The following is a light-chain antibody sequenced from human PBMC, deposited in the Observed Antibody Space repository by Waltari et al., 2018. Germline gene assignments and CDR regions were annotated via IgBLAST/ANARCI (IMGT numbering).Light chain of an antibody. CDR3: SSYAGNQVV. CDR1: SSAVGRHHH. CDR2: DVS. V-gene: IGLV2-11*01. J-gene: IGLJ2*01. Sequence: SALARPRSVSGSPGPSVTISCPGTSSAVGRHHHVYWDPQNPGKAPKLIIYDVSQRPSGVPDRFSGSKSGNTASLTISGLQAEEDADYYCSSYAGNQVVFGGGTRLTVL.